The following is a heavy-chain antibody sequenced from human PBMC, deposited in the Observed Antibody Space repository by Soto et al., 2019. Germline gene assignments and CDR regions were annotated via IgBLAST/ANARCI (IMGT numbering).Heavy chain of an antibody. J-gene: IGHJ6*02. CDR1: GFTFSSYW. CDR2: INSDGSST. CDR3: ARGTAMTLYYYYGMDV. Sequence: GGSLRLSCAVAGFTFSSYWMHWVRHAPGKGLVWVSRINSDGSSTSYADSVKGRFTISRDNAKNTLYLQMNSLRAEDTAVYYCARGTAMTLYYYYGMDVWGQGTTVTVSS. D-gene: IGHD5-18*01. V-gene: IGHV3-74*01.